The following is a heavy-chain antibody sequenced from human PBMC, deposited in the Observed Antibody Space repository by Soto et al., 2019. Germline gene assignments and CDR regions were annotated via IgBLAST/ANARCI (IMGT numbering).Heavy chain of an antibody. CDR1: GFTFDDYA. CDR2: ISWNSGSI. V-gene: IGHV3-9*01. D-gene: IGHD4-17*01. CDR3: AKVRGKEVTTVFDY. J-gene: IGHJ4*02. Sequence: EVQLVESGGGLVQPGRSLRLSCAASGFTFDDYAMHWVRQAPGKGLEWVSGISWNSGSIGYADSVKGRFTISRDNAKNSLYLQMNSLRAEDTALYYCAKVRGKEVTTVFDYRGQGTLVTVSS.